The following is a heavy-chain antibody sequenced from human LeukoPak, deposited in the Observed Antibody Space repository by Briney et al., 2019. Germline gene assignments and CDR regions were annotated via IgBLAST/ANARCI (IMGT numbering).Heavy chain of an antibody. CDR1: GFIFSNYG. CDR2: IKQDGSEK. CDR3: ARMIVLGYQWLVSRSPRGTFDI. D-gene: IGHD6-19*01. Sequence: PGGSLRLSCAASGFIFSNYGMHWVRQAPGKGLEWVANIKQDGSEKYYVDSVKGRFTISRDNAKNSLYLQMNSLRAEDTAVYYCARMIVLGYQWLVSRSPRGTFDIWDQGTMVIVSS. J-gene: IGHJ3*02. V-gene: IGHV3-7*01.